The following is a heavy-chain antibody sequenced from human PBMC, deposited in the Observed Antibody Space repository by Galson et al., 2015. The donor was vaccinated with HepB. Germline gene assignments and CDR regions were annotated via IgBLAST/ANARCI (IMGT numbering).Heavy chain of an antibody. CDR3: VRDDALWSWYSDS. Sequence: SLRLSCAASGFTFGAYEMNWVRQAPGKGLEWISYISSNGYMIYYAESVKGRFTVSRDNARDSLYLQMNSLRVEDTAVYYCVRDDALWSWYSDSWGPGILVPVPS. J-gene: IGHJ4*02. V-gene: IGHV3-48*03. CDR2: ISSNGYMI. CDR1: GFTFGAYE. D-gene: IGHD2-2*01.